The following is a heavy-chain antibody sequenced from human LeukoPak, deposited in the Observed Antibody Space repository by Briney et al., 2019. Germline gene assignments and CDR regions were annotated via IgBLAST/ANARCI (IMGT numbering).Heavy chain of an antibody. CDR2: ISSSSSYI. D-gene: IGHD1-26*01. V-gene: IGHV3-21*01. CDR3: ARAYSERYGLGYYYMDV. Sequence: PGGSLRLFCAASGFTFSSYSMNWVRQAPGKGLEWVSSISSSSSYIYYADSVKGRFTISRDNAKKSVYLQMNSLRAEDTAVYYCARAYSERYGLGYYYMDVWGKGTTATISS. CDR1: GFTFSSYS. J-gene: IGHJ6*03.